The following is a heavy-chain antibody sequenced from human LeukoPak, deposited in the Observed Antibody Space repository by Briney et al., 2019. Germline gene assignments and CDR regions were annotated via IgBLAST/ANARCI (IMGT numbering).Heavy chain of an antibody. J-gene: IGHJ4*02. D-gene: IGHD6-19*01. CDR1: GGSISSSAYY. CDR3: AVQKVTNIAVAGIDY. Sequence: SETPSLTCTVSGGSISSSAYYWGWIRQPPGKGLEWIGIIYYSGSTYYSPSLKSRVTISVGTSKNQFSLKLSSVTAADTAVYYCAVQKVTNIAVAGIDYWGQGTLVTVSS. V-gene: IGHV4-39*07. CDR2: IYYSGST.